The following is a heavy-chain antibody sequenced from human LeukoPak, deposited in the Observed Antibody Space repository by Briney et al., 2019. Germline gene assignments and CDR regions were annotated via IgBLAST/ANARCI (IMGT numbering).Heavy chain of an antibody. V-gene: IGHV3-53*01. CDR3: AREQGAFDS. CDR2: ISGSGGST. J-gene: IGHJ4*02. Sequence: GGSLRLSCAASGFTVSSNYMSWVRQAPGKGLEWVSAISGSGGSTYYADSVKGRFTISRDNAKNTLYLQMNSLRAEDTAVYYCAREQGAFDSWGQGTLVTVSS. CDR1: GFTVSSNY.